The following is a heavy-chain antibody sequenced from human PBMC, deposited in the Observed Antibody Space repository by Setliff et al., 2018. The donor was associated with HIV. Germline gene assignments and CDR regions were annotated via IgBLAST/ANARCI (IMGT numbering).Heavy chain of an antibody. D-gene: IGHD6-6*01. J-gene: IGHJ4*02. CDR2: ISYDGINK. Sequence: GGSLRLSCAASGFTFSSYAMHWVRQAPGKGLEWVAVISYDGINKYYADSVKGRFTISRDNSKNTLYLQMNSLRVEDTAVYYCAKEPKLGGIAAPFDYWGQGTLVTVSS. CDR1: GFTFSSYA. CDR3: AKEPKLGGIAAPFDY. V-gene: IGHV3-30-3*02.